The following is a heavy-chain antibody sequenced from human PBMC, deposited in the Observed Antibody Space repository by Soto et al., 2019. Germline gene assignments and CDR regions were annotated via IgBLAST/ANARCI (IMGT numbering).Heavy chain of an antibody. Sequence: QLHLVQSGAVVKKPGASVTVSCSASGYPVTAYYMHWVRQAPGRGLEWMGGINPATGAAKYTQTFQGRVTRTRDTSTSTVFMELSGLTSEDTAVFYRARGGGVGVAGSAAFDMWGQGTLVTVSS. CDR3: ARGGGVGVAGSAAFDM. CDR2: INPATGAA. V-gene: IGHV1-2*02. D-gene: IGHD3-3*01. J-gene: IGHJ3*02. CDR1: GYPVTAYY.